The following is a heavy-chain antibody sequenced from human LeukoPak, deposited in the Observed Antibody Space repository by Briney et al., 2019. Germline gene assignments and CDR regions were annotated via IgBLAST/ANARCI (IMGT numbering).Heavy chain of an antibody. J-gene: IGHJ5*02. CDR2: IRYDGSNK. V-gene: IGHV3-30*02. Sequence: GGSLRLSCAASGFTFSSYAMHWVRQAPGKGLEWVAFIRYDGSNKYYADSVKGRFTISRDNSKNTLYLQMNSLRAEDTAVYYCAKDGTPLWFGELGSWFDPWGQGTLVTVSS. D-gene: IGHD3-10*01. CDR3: AKDGTPLWFGELGSWFDP. CDR1: GFTFSSYA.